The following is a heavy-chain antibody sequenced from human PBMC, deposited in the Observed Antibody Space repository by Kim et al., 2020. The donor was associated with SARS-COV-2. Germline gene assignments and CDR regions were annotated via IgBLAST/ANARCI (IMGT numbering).Heavy chain of an antibody. CDR3: ARVFHGVFDH. CDR2: IKQDGSEK. CDR1: GLTFSSYW. Sequence: GGSLRISCAASGLTFSSYWMSWVRQAPGKGLEWVANIKQDGSEKYYVDSVKGRFTISRDNAKNSVYLQMNSLRAEDTAVYYCARVFHGVFDHWGQGTLVTVSS. D-gene: IGHD3-16*01. J-gene: IGHJ4*02. V-gene: IGHV3-7*01.